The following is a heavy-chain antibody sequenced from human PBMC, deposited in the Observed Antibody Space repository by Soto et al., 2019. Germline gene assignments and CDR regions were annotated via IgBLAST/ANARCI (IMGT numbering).Heavy chain of an antibody. V-gene: IGHV4-4*02. D-gene: IGHD3-22*01. CDR2: IYHSGST. Sequence: QVQLQESGPGLVKPSGTLSLTCAVSGGSISSSNWWSWVRQPPGKGLEWIGEIYHSGSTNYNPSLKSRVTISVDESKNQFSLKLSSVTAADTAVYYCARRGTYYDSSRNWFDPWGQGTLVTVSS. CDR1: GGSISSSNW. J-gene: IGHJ5*02. CDR3: ARRGTYYDSSRNWFDP.